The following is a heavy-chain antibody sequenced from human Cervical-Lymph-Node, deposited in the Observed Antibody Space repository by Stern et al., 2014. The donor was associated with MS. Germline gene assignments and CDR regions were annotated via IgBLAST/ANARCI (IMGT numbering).Heavy chain of an antibody. J-gene: IGHJ4*02. CDR2: IIPIFGTA. V-gene: IGHV1-69*01. CDR1: GGTFSSYA. D-gene: IGHD3-22*01. CDR3: ARTADYYDSSGYSPGGY. Sequence: VQLVESGAEVKKPGSSVKVSCKASGGTFSSYAISWVRQAPGQGLEWMGGIIPIFGTANYAQKVQGRVTITADESTSTAYMELSSLRSENTAVYYCARTADYYDSSGYSPGGYWGQGTLVTVSS.